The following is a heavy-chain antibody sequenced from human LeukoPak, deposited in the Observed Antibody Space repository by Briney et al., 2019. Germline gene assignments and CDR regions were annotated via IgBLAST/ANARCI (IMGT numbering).Heavy chain of an antibody. Sequence: PSETLSLTCTVSGGSISSSSYYWGWIRQPPGKGLEWIGSIYYSGSTYYNPSLKSRVTISVDTSKNQFSLKLSSVTAADTAVYYCARQDTWFGIDYWGQGTLVTVSS. V-gene: IGHV4-39*01. D-gene: IGHD3-10*01. CDR3: ARQDTWFGIDY. J-gene: IGHJ4*02. CDR2: IYYSGST. CDR1: GGSISSSSYY.